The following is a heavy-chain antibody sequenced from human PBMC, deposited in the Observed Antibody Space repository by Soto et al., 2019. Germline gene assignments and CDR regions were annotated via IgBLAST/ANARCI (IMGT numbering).Heavy chain of an antibody. CDR1: GGSFSGYY. Sequence: TLSLTCAVYGGSFSGYYWSWIRQPPGKGLEWIGEINHSGSTNYNPSLKSRVTISVDTSKNQLSLKLSSVTAADTAVYYCARAVAAAGTEWFDPWGQGTLVTVSS. J-gene: IGHJ5*02. CDR2: INHSGST. D-gene: IGHD6-13*01. V-gene: IGHV4-34*01. CDR3: ARAVAAAGTEWFDP.